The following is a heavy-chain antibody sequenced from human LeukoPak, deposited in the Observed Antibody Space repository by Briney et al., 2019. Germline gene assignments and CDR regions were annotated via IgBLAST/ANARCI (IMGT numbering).Heavy chain of an antibody. CDR3: AREAISGYSD. J-gene: IGHJ4*02. CDR1: GFTFSDYY. CDR2: ISSSSSSI. V-gene: IGHV3-11*04. D-gene: IGHD3-22*01. Sequence: GGSLRLSCAASGFTFSDYYMSWIRQAPGKGLEWVSYISSSSSSIYYADSVRGRFTISRDNARKSLYLQMNSLRAEDTAVYYCAREAISGYSDWGQGTLVTVSS.